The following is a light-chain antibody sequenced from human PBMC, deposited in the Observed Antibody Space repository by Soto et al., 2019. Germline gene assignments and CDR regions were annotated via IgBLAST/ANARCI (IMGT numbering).Light chain of an antibody. J-gene: IGKJ1*01. CDR3: QQYISFPRT. V-gene: IGKV1-5*03. CDR1: QSISNW. Sequence: DIQMTQSPSTLSASVGDRVTITCRASQSISNWLAWYQQKPGKAPKLLIYKASSLESGVPSGFSGSGSGTEFTLTISSLQPDDFATYHCQQYISFPRTFGQGTKVDIK. CDR2: KAS.